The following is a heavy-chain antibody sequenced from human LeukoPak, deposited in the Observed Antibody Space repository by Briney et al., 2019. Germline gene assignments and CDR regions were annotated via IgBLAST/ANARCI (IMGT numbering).Heavy chain of an antibody. CDR3: ARRPYQPLRRGTRNWFDP. Sequence: PSETLSLTCTVSGGSISSSSYYWGWIRQPPGKGLEWIGNIYYSGSTYYNPSLESRVTMSLDTSKNQFSLKLSSVTAADTAVYYCARRPYQPLRRGTRNWFDPWGQGTLVTVSS. D-gene: IGHD2-2*01. CDR1: GGSISSSSYY. V-gene: IGHV4-39*01. CDR2: IYYSGST. J-gene: IGHJ5*02.